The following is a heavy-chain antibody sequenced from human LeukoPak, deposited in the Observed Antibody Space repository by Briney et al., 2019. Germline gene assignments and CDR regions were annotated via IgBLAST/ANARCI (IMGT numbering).Heavy chain of an antibody. Sequence: SVTLSLTCTVSGGSISSYYWSWIRQPPGKGLEWIGYIYYSGSTNYNPSLKSRVTISVDTSKNQFSLKLSSVTAADTAVYYCARVRVGWFDPWGQGTLVTVSS. CDR3: ARVRVGWFDP. CDR2: IYYSGST. J-gene: IGHJ5*02. CDR1: GGSISSYY. V-gene: IGHV4-59*01.